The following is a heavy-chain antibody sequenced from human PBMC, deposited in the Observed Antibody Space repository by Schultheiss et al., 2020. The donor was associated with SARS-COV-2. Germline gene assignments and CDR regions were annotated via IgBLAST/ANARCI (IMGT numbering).Heavy chain of an antibody. D-gene: IGHD1-7*01. CDR1: GFTFSSYW. V-gene: IGHV3-23*01. J-gene: IGHJ4*02. CDR2: ISGSGGST. Sequence: GESLKISCAASGFTFSSYWMHWVRQAPGKGLEWVSAISGSGGSTYYADSVKGRFTISRDNSKNTLYLQMNSLRSEDTAVYYCAASRAGTTTPFDYWGQGTLVTVSS. CDR3: AASRAGTTTPFDY.